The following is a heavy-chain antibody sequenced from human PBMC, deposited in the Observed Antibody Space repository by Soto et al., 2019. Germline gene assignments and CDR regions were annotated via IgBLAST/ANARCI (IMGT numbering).Heavy chain of an antibody. CDR1: GVSIINYY. V-gene: IGHV4-59*01. J-gene: IGHJ4*02. Sequence: SETLSLTCTVSGVSIINYYWSWIRQPPGKGLEWIGYIYYSGSTNYNPSLKSRVTISVDTSKNQFSLRLSSMTGADTAMYYCARGRPWELYDYWGQGALVTVS. CDR2: IYYSGST. D-gene: IGHD1-26*01. CDR3: ARGRPWELYDY.